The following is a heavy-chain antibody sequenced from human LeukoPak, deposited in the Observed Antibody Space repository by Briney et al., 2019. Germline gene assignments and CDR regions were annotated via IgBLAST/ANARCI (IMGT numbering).Heavy chain of an antibody. V-gene: IGHV4-59*01. J-gene: IGHJ6*02. D-gene: IGHD6-13*01. CDR2: IYYSGST. CDR3: ARGLAAAGTDYYYYGMDV. Sequence: SETLSLTCTVSGGSISSYYWSWIRQPPGKGLEWIGYIYYSGSTNYNPSLKSRVTISVDTSKNQFSLKLSSVTAADTAVYYCARGLAAAGTDYYYYGMDVWGQGTTVTVSS. CDR1: GGSISSYY.